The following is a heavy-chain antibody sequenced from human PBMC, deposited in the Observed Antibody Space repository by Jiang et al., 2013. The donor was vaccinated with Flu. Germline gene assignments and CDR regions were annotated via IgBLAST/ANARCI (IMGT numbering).Heavy chain of an antibody. CDR1: GFTFSSYA. Sequence: QLLESGGGVVQPGGSLRLSCAASGFTFSSYALHWVRQAPGKGLEWVALISYHGNNKDYADSVKGRFTTSRDNSKNTLSLQMNSLRPEDTAVYFCTRETQGPSYNSGRNSYFDSWGQGTLVTVSS. D-gene: IGHD3-10*01. CDR2: ISYHGNNK. J-gene: IGHJ4*02. V-gene: IGHV3-30-3*01. CDR3: TRETQGPSYNSGRNSYFDS.